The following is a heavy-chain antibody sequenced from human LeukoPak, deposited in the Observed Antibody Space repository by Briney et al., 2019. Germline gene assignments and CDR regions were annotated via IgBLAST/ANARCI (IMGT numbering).Heavy chain of an antibody. CDR2: TYPGDPDI. CDR1: GYSFTSYW. CDR3: ASTGYSGGGYGMDV. Sequence: GESLKISCKGSGYSFTSYWIGWVRQMPGKGLEWMGVTYPGDPDIRYSPSFEGQVTISADKSISTVFLQWSSLKASDTAMYYCASTGYSGGGYGMDVWGQGTTVTVSS. J-gene: IGHJ6*02. V-gene: IGHV5-51*01. D-gene: IGHD6-19*01.